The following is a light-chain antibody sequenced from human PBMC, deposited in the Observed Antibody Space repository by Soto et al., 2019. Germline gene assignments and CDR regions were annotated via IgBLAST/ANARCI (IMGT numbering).Light chain of an antibody. CDR3: ISYASINTYV. J-gene: IGLJ1*01. CDR1: SSYVGGYDY. V-gene: IGLV2-14*01. Sequence: QSVLTQPASVSGSPVQSITISCTGTSSYVGGYDYVSWYQQHPGKAPKLMIYDVTNRPSGVSNRFSGSKSGNTASLTISGLQAEDEADYYCISYASINTYVFGTGTKVTVL. CDR2: DVT.